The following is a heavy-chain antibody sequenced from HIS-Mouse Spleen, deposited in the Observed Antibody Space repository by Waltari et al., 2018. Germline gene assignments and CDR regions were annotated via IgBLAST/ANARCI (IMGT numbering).Heavy chain of an antibody. CDR1: GFTFSRSA. J-gene: IGHJ3*02. CDR3: AKGGSTTVTAFDI. D-gene: IGHD4-17*01. Sequence: QVQLVESGGGVLQPGWSLRLSCAASGFTFSRSAMHWVRQAPGKGLEWVAVISYDGSNKYYADSVKGRFTISRDNSKNTLYLQMNRLRAEDTAVYYCAKGGSTTVTAFDIWGQGTMVTVSS. V-gene: IGHV3-30*18. CDR2: ISYDGSNK.